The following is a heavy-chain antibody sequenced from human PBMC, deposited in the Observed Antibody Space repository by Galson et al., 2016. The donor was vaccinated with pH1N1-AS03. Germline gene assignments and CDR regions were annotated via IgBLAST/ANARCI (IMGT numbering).Heavy chain of an antibody. CDR1: GFSLSTCW. Sequence: SLRLSCAASGFSLSTCWMTWARQAPGKGLEWVANIKEDGSVKHYADSVKGRFTVSRDNAKNSLYLQMNSLRAEDTAVYYCSTWQYCGNTNCPPDAFDIWGQGTMVTVSS. V-gene: IGHV3-7*03. CDR3: STWQYCGNTNCPPDAFDI. CDR2: IKEDGSVK. J-gene: IGHJ3*02. D-gene: IGHD2-2*01.